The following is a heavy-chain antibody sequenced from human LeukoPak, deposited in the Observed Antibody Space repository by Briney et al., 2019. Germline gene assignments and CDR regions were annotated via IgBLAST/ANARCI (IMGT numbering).Heavy chain of an antibody. V-gene: IGHV3-23*01. J-gene: IGHJ4*02. CDR2: ISGSGGST. CDR1: GFTFSSYA. Sequence: GGSLRLSCAASGFTFSSYAMSWVRQAPGKGLEWVSAISGSGGSTYYADSVKGRFTISRDNSKNTLYLQMNSLRAEDTAVYYCAKALGWGSYSQLRGYYFDYWGQGTLVTVSS. D-gene: IGHD3-16*01. CDR3: AKALGWGSYSQLRGYYFDY.